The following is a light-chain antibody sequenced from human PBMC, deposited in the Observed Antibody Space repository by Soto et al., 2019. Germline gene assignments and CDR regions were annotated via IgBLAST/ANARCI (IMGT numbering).Light chain of an antibody. Sequence: VLTQSPGTLSLSPGERATLSCRASQSVPSSYFAWYQKKPGQAPRLLIYGASSRATGIPDRFSGSGSGTDFSLTISRLEPEDFAVYYCQQYGPSPITFGQGTRLEIK. J-gene: IGKJ5*01. CDR3: QQYGPSPIT. CDR1: QSVPSSY. CDR2: GAS. V-gene: IGKV3-20*01.